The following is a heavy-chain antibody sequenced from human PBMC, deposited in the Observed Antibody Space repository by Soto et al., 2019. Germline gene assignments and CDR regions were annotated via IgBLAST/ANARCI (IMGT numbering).Heavy chain of an antibody. CDR2: IIPIFGRA. V-gene: IGHV1-69*01. CDR1: GGTFSSYA. J-gene: IGHJ6*02. CDR3: ARKTHLKGEGPYYGMDV. Sequence: QVQLVQSGAEVKKPGSSVKVACKASGGTFSSYAISWVRQAPGQGLEWMGGIIPIFGRANYAQKFQGRVTITADESTSTAYMELSSVGAEDTAVYYCARKTHLKGEGPYYGMDVLGQGTTVTVSS. D-gene: IGHD3-10*01.